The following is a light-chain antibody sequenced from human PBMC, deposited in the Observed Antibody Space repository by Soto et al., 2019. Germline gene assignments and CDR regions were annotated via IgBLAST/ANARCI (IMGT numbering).Light chain of an antibody. CDR2: AAS. CDR1: QDIAAY. Sequence: DIPVNQCPSSAAASLGYRFAITCRASQDIAAYLAWYQHKPGRAPELLIHAASSLQSGVPSRFSGSGSGTDFTLTINSLQPEDFATYYCQQAYSFPITFGQGTRLEIK. J-gene: IGKJ5*01. V-gene: IGKV1D-12*01. CDR3: QQAYSFPIT.